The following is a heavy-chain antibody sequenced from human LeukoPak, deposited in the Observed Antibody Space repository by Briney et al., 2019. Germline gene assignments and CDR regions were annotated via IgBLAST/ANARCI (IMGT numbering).Heavy chain of an antibody. CDR2: INPSGGST. CDR1: GYTFTSYY. Sequence: ASVKVSCKASGYTFTSYYMHWVRQAPGQGLEWMGIINPSGGSTSYAQKFQGRVTVTEDTSTDTAYMELSSLRSEDTAVYYCATAPRFTYGSAYYYYYMDVWGKGTTVTVSS. J-gene: IGHJ6*03. V-gene: IGHV1-46*01. D-gene: IGHD3-10*01. CDR3: ATAPRFTYGSAYYYYYMDV.